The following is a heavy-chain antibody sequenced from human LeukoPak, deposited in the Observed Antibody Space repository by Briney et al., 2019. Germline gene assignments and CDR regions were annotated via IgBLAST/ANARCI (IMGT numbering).Heavy chain of an antibody. CDR3: ARDLLVVGATYWFDP. V-gene: IGHV1-18*01. D-gene: IGHD1-26*01. CDR2: ISAYNGNT. Sequence: ASVKVSCKASGCTFTSYGISWVRQAPGQGLEWMGWISAYNGNTNYAQKLQGRVTMTTDTSTSTAYMELRSLRSDDTAVYYCARDLLVVGATYWFDPWGQGTLVTVSS. CDR1: GCTFTSYG. J-gene: IGHJ5*02.